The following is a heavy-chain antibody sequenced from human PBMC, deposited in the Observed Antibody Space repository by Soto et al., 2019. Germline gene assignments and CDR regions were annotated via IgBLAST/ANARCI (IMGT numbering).Heavy chain of an antibody. CDR2: NSASGGST. CDR1: GFTFRSYA. V-gene: IGHV3-23*01. Sequence: PGGSLRLSCAASGFTFRSYAMSWVRQAPGKGLEWVSTNSASGGSTYYADSVKGRFTISRDNSKNTLYLQMNSLRAEDTAIYYCAKDYRQGTTVTTFDYWGQGTLVTVSS. D-gene: IGHD4-17*01. J-gene: IGHJ4*02. CDR3: AKDYRQGTTVTTFDY.